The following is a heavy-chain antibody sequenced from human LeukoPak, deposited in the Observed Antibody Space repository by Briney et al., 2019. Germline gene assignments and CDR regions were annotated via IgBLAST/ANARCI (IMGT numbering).Heavy chain of an antibody. CDR1: GYSFTSYW. CDR3: ASHRYGSGSYYNSHIDY. CDR2: IYPGDSDT. D-gene: IGHD3-10*01. Sequence: GESLKISCKGSGYSFTSYWIGWVRQMPGKGLEWMGIIYPGDSDTRYSPSFQGRVTISADKSISTAYLQWSSLKASDTAMYYCASHRYGSGSYYNSHIDYWGQGTLVTVSS. V-gene: IGHV5-51*01. J-gene: IGHJ4*02.